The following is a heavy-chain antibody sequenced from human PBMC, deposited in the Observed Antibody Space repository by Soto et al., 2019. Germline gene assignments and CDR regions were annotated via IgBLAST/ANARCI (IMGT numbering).Heavy chain of an antibody. CDR1: GDSVSSNSAA. CDR3: AGTTSQQRYYMDV. D-gene: IGHD1-7*01. V-gene: IGHV6-1*01. CDR2: TYYRSRWYN. J-gene: IGHJ6*03. Sequence: SPTLSLTCAISGDSVSSNSAAWNWIRLSPSRGLEWLARTYYRSRWYNDYAVSVRSRITVNPDTSKNQFSLQLTSVTPEDTAVYYWAGTTSQQRYYMDVWGKGTTVPVSS.